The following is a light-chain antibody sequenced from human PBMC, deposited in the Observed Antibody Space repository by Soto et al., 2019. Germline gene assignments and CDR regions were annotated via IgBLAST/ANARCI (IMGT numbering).Light chain of an antibody. CDR2: EVS. J-gene: IGLJ3*02. Sequence: QSALTQPASVSGSPGQSITISCPGASSDGGGYKYVSWYQQHPGKAPKLMIYEVSNRPSGVSNRFSGSKSGNTASLTISGLQAEDEADYYCSSHTTRSTRVFGGGAKVTVL. CDR3: SSHTTRSTRV. CDR1: SSDGGGYKY. V-gene: IGLV2-14*01.